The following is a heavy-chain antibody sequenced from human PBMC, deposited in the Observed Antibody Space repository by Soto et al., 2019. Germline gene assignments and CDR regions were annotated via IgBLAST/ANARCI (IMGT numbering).Heavy chain of an antibody. CDR1: GGSISSYY. V-gene: IGHV4-59*01. J-gene: IGHJ6*03. D-gene: IGHD3-3*01. CDR2: IYYSGST. CDR3: ARTVSYDFWRYYYMDV. Sequence: SETLSLTCTVSGGSISSYYWSWIRQPPGKGLEWIGYIYYSGSTNYNPSLKSRVTISVDTSKNQFSLKLSSVTAADTAVYYCARTVSYDFWRYYYMDVWGKGTTVTVSS.